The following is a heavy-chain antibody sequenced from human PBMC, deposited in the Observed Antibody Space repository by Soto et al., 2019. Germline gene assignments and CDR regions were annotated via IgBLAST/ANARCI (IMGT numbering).Heavy chain of an antibody. CDR1: GFAFQNHG. CDR2: ISGSGVNA. V-gene: IGHV3-20*01. D-gene: IGHD1-1*01. Sequence: EVQLVESGGSVIRPGGSLRLSCAASGFAFQNHGMAWVRQVPGNGLEWVAGISGSGVNAGYADSVKGRFTISRDNGDNSLYLEINNLGVEDTALYHCARKPHWQYWYFDLWGRATLVTVSS. J-gene: IGHJ2*01. CDR3: ARKPHWQYWYFDL.